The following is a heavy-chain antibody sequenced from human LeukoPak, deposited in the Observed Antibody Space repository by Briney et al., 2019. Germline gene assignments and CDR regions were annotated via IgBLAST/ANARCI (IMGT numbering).Heavy chain of an antibody. V-gene: IGHV4-39*01. CDR1: GDSVSRSDSY. CDR3: ARRRYYDGSGYLE. CDR2: IYYSGRT. J-gene: IGHJ1*01. D-gene: IGHD3-22*01. Sequence: SETLSLTCSVSGDSVSRSDSYWDWIRQPPGKGLEWIGTIYYSGRTYYSPSLKSRVTMSVDTSNNQFSLNLRSVTGADTAVYYCARRRYYDGSGYLEWGQGTLLSVSS.